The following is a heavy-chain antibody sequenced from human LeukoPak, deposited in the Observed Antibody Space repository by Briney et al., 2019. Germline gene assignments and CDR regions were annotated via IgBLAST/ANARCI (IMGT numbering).Heavy chain of an antibody. CDR3: AREDYGDYANYFDY. CDR2: IWYDGSNK. V-gene: IGHV3-33*01. Sequence: PGGSLRLSCAASGFTFSSYGMHWVRQAPGKGLEWVAVIWYDGSNKYYADSVKGRFTISRDNSKNTLYLQTNSLRAEDTAVYYCAREDYGDYANYFDYWGQGTLVTVSA. D-gene: IGHD4-17*01. J-gene: IGHJ4*02. CDR1: GFTFSSYG.